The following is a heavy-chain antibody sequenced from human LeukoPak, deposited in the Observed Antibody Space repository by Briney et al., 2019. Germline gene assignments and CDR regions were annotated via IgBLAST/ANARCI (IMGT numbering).Heavy chain of an antibody. Sequence: GASVKVSCKASGYTFTSYDINWVRQATGQGLEWMGWMNPNSGNTGYAQKFQGRVTMTRNTSISTAYMELSSLRSEDTAVYYCARGHRSDIYYYYYGMDVWGQGTTVTVSS. CDR3: ARGHRSDIYYYYYGMDV. CDR2: MNPNSGNT. V-gene: IGHV1-8*01. D-gene: IGHD1-14*01. J-gene: IGHJ6*02. CDR1: GYTFTSYD.